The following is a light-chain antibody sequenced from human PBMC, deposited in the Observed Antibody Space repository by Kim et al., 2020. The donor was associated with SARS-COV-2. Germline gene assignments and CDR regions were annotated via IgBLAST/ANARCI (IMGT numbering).Light chain of an antibody. CDR1: RGIGND. J-gene: IGKJ4*01. V-gene: IGKV1-16*02. CDR2: AAS. CDR3: QQYDLYPLT. Sequence: EVIGDRVTITLRESRGIGNDVARIQQKPGKAPKSLIYAASSLQSGVPSKFSGSGSGTFFTLTISSLQPEDCATYYCQQYDLYPLTFGGGTKVDIK.